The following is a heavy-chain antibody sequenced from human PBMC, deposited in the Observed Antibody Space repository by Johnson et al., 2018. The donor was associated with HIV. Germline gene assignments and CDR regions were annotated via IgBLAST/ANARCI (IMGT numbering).Heavy chain of an antibody. V-gene: IGHV3-23*04. CDR1: GFTFSSYA. Sequence: EVHLVESGGGVVQPGGSLRLSCAASGFTFSSYAMSWVRQAPGKGLEWVSAISGSGGSTYYADSVKGRFTISRDNSKNTLYLQMKSLRAEDTAVYYCARDHWDWVGATDAFDIWGQGTMVTVSS. CDR3: ARDHWDWVGATDAFDI. CDR2: ISGSGGST. J-gene: IGHJ3*02. D-gene: IGHD1-26*01.